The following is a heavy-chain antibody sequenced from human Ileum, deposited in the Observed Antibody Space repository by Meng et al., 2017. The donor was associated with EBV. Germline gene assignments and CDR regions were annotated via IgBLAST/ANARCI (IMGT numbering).Heavy chain of an antibody. CDR3: ARGGWSLDY. Sequence: VHREDAGPGLVKPSEPLSLPCTVSGGSISSYYWSWIRQPPGKGLEWIGYIYYSGSTNYNPSLKSRVTISVDTSKNQFSLNLSSVTAADTAVYYCARGGWSLDYWGQGTLVTVSS. V-gene: IGHV4-59*08. CDR2: IYYSGST. CDR1: GGSISSYY. J-gene: IGHJ4*02. D-gene: IGHD2-15*01.